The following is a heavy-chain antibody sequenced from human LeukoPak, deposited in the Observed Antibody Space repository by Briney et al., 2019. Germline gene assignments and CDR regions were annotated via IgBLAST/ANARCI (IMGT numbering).Heavy chain of an antibody. CDR3: AKLLVTNYFDY. Sequence: GGSLRLSCAAAGFTFGSYGMHWVRQAPGKGLEWVAVISYDGSNKYYADSVKGRFTISRDNSKNTLYLQMNSLRAEDTAVYYCAKLLVTNYFDYWGQGTLVTVSS. CDR2: ISYDGSNK. V-gene: IGHV3-30*18. D-gene: IGHD3-9*01. CDR1: GFTFGSYG. J-gene: IGHJ4*02.